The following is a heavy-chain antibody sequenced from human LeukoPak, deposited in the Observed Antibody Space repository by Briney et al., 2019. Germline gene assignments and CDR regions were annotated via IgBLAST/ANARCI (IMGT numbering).Heavy chain of an antibody. J-gene: IGHJ4*02. CDR1: GFTFSSYS. CDR2: ISSSSSYI. D-gene: IGHD3-3*01. CDR3: ARDGYYDFWSGQTFSDY. V-gene: IGHV3-21*01. Sequence: GGSLRLSCAASGFTFSSYSMNWVRQAPGKGLEWVSSISSSSSYIYYADSVKGRFTISRDNAENSLYLQMNSLRAEDTAVYYCARDGYYDFWSGQTFSDYWGQGTLVTVSS.